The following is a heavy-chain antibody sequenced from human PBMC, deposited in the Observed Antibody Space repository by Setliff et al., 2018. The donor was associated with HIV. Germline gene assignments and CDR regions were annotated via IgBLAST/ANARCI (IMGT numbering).Heavy chain of an antibody. D-gene: IGHD3-3*01. V-gene: IGHV4-34*01. CDR1: GGSLSGYY. Sequence: PSETLSLTCAVYGGSLSGYYWRWIRQPPGKGLEWIGDVSHTGSTNYNPSLKSRVTISVDTSKNQFSLNLTPVTAADTAVYYCARSKTFYDFWGGYYTHGAFKIWGLGTMVTVS. CDR2: VSHTGST. J-gene: IGHJ3*02. CDR3: ARSKTFYDFWGGYYTHGAFKI.